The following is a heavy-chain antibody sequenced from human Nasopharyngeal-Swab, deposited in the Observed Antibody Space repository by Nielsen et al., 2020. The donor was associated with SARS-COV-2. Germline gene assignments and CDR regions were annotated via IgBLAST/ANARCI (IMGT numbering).Heavy chain of an antibody. CDR3: TASTGDFRYFDY. V-gene: IGHV3-72*01. CDR2: IRNKANSYTT. J-gene: IGHJ4*02. CDR1: GFGFSDHY. Sequence: GASLKISCAGSGFGFSDHYMDWVRQAPGKGLEWVGRIRNKANSYTTEYAASVKGRFAISRDDSRNSLFLQINSLEPEDTAVYYCTASTGDFRYFDYWGQGTLVTVSS. D-gene: IGHD7-27*01.